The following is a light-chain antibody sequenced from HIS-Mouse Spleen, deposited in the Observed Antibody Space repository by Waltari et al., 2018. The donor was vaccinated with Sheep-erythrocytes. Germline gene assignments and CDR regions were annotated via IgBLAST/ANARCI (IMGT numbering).Light chain of an antibody. V-gene: IGLV2-11*01. J-gene: IGLJ1*01. Sequence: QSALTQPRSVSGSPGQSVTISCTGTSSDVGGYNYVSGYQPHPGKAPKLMIYDVSQRPSGVPDRFSGSKSGNTASLTISGLQAEDEADYYCCSYAGSYNHVFATGTKVTVL. CDR3: CSYAGSYNHV. CDR1: SSDVGGYNY. CDR2: DVS.